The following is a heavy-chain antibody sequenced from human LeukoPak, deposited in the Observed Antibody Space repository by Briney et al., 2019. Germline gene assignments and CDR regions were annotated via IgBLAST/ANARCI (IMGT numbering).Heavy chain of an antibody. Sequence: SETLPLTCTVSVGSIRSYYWSWLRQPPGKGLEWIGYIYHSGSSDYNPSLKSRVSISVDTSKNQFSLKLNSVTAADTAVYYCARTAGQYCGNTRCSYYFDYWGQGILVTVSS. J-gene: IGHJ4*02. D-gene: IGHD2-2*01. V-gene: IGHV4-59*13. CDR3: ARTAGQYCGNTRCSYYFDY. CDR2: IYHSGSS. CDR1: VGSIRSYY.